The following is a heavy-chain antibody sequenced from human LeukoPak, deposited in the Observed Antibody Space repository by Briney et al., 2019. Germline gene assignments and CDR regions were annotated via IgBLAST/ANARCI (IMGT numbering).Heavy chain of an antibody. CDR2: IYRTNSDT. Sequence: GESLQISCQGSGYSFTSYWIGWVRPMPGKGLEWMGIIYRTNSDTRYSPSFQGQVTISVDNSITTAYLQWSSLKASDTAMYYCARRGPSDAFDIWGQGTLVTVSS. CDR1: GYSFTSYW. CDR3: ARRGPSDAFDI. D-gene: IGHD3-10*01. V-gene: IGHV5-51*01. J-gene: IGHJ3*02.